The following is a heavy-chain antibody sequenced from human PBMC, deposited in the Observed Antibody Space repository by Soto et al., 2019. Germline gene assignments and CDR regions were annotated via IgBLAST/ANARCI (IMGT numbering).Heavy chain of an antibody. J-gene: IGHJ4*02. CDR3: VRDGVGVGIDY. V-gene: IGHV3-74*03. Sequence: EVQLVESGGGLVQPGGSLRLSCAASGFTFSSYWMHWVRQVPGKGLVWVSHIDSDGISTTYADSVKGRFTISRDNAKNTVYLQMNSLRAEDTAVYYCVRDGVGVGIDYWCLGTLVTVSS. CDR1: GFTFSSYW. CDR2: IDSDGIST. D-gene: IGHD1-26*01.